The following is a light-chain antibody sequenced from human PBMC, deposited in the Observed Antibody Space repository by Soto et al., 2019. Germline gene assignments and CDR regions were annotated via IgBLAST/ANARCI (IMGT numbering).Light chain of an antibody. CDR3: QPYARSPWT. J-gene: IGKJ1*01. CDR1: QNISVY. Sequence: EGPRLFYRASQNISVYLAWYRQKPGQAPRLLIYGASSRATGIPDRFSGSGSGTELTPTFSRLQPAHFAVYTCQPYARSPWTLGQGTKVDIK. V-gene: IGKV3-20*01. CDR2: GAS.